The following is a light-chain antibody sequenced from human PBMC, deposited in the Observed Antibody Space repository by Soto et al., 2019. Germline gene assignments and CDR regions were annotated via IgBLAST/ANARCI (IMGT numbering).Light chain of an antibody. CDR1: QSISYF. CDR2: AAS. J-gene: IGKJ4*01. CDR3: HQSYSIPRT. Sequence: DIQMTQSPSSLSASAGDRVTITCRASQSISYFLNWYQQKPGKAPKLLIYAASSLQSGVPSRFSGSGSGTDFTLTISSLQPEDFATYYCHQSYSIPRTFGGGTKVDI. V-gene: IGKV1-39*01.